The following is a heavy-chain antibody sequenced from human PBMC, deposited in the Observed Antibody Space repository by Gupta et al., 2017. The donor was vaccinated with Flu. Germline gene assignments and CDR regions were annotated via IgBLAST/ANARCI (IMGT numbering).Heavy chain of an antibody. Sequence: QITLKESGPTLVKPTQTLTLTCSFSGFSLSTTGMGVGWIRQPPGKALEWLALIYWDDDRRYSPSLKSRLAITKDTSKNQVVLTMTNMDPVDTATYYCVHRQPNSGSYRGWGQGTLVTVSS. CDR2: IYWDDDR. CDR3: VHRQPNSGSYRG. V-gene: IGHV2-5*02. CDR1: GFSLSTTGMG. D-gene: IGHD1-26*01. J-gene: IGHJ4*02.